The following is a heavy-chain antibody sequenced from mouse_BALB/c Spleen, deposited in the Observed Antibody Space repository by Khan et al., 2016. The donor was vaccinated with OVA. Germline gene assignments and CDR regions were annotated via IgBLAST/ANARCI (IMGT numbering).Heavy chain of an antibody. CDR3: TRDRIDY. J-gene: IGHJ2*01. CDR2: INPTSGYT. Sequence: QVQLKQSGAELAKPGASVKMSCKASGYTFTTYWMPWVQQRPGQGLEWIGYINPTSGYTDYNDKFKDRATLSADKSSSTAYMQLNSLTSEDSAVYYCTRDRIDYWGQGTTLTVSS. CDR1: GYTFTTYW. V-gene: IGHV1-7*01.